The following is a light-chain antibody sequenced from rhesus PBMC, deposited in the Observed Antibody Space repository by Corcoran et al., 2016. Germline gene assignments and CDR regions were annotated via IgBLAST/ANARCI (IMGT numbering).Light chain of an antibody. CDR1: QGFSSY. J-gene: IGKJ4*01. CDR3: QQYNSDPPLT. V-gene: IGKV1-37*01. CDR2: YAS. Sequence: DIQMTQSPSSLSASVGDRVTITCRASQGFSSYLAWYQQKPGKAPKPLIFYASNLESGVPSRFSGRGSGTEFTLTISSLQPEDFATYYCQQYNSDPPLTFGGGTKVEIK.